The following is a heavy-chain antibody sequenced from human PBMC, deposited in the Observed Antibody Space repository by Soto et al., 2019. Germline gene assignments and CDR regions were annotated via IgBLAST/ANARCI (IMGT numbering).Heavy chain of an antibody. Sequence: SETLSLTCTVSGGSISSGGYYWSWIRQHPGKGLEWIGYIYYSGSTYYNPSLKSRVTISVDTSKNQFSLKLSSVTAADTAVYYCARDHREEVGTEDYYYYGMDVWGQGTTVTVSS. CDR1: GGSISSGGYY. CDR3: ARDHREEVGTEDYYYYGMDV. CDR2: IYYSGST. J-gene: IGHJ6*02. V-gene: IGHV4-31*02. D-gene: IGHD1-26*01.